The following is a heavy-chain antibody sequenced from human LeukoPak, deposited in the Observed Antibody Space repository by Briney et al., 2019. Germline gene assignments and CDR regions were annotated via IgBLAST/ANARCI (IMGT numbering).Heavy chain of an antibody. CDR3: ARDRSGWYADAFDI. D-gene: IGHD6-19*01. CDR1: GFTFSSYW. CDR2: IQQDGREK. J-gene: IGHJ3*02. V-gene: IGHV3-7*01. Sequence: GGSLRLSCAASGFTFSSYWMTWVRQAPGKGLEWVANIQQDGREKYYVDSVKGRFTISRDNAKNSLYLQMNSLRAEDTAVYYCARDRSGWYADAFDIWGQGTMVTVSS.